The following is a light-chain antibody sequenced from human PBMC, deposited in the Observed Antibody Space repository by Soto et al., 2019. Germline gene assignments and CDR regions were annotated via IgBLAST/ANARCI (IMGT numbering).Light chain of an antibody. CDR2: WAS. CDR3: QQYYSAPRT. V-gene: IGKV4-1*01. Sequence: DIVMTQSPDSLAVSLGERASINCKSSQSVLYSINAKNYLAWYQQKPGQPPKLLIHWASSRESGVPDRFSGSGSGTDFTLTISSLQAEDVAVYFCQQYYSAPRTFGQGTKVDNK. CDR1: QSVLYSINAKNY. J-gene: IGKJ1*01.